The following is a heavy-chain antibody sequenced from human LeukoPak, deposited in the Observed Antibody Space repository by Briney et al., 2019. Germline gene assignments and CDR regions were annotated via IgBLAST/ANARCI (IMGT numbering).Heavy chain of an antibody. V-gene: IGHV4-34*01. J-gene: IGHJ4*02. CDR2: INHRGSS. D-gene: IGHD2-15*01. Sequence: SETLSLTCAVYGESFSAYFWNWIRQAPGKPLEYIGEINHRGSSHYNPALKTRVTLSADTSTNQSSLKLTSVTAADTAVYFCARGSSFDGYCSAGACDAGYYDSWGQGTPVTVSS. CDR1: GESFSAYF. CDR3: ARGSSFDGYCSAGACDAGYYDS.